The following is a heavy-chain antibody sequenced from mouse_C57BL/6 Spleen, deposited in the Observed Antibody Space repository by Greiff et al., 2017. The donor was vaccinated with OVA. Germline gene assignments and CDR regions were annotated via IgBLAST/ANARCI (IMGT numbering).Heavy chain of an antibody. CDR1: GYTFTSYW. J-gene: IGHJ3*01. CDR3: ARGGPFAY. Sequence: VQLQQPGAELVKPGASVKLSCKASGYTFTSYWMQWVQQRPGQGLEWIGEIDPSDSYTNYNQKFKGKATLTVDTSSSTAYMQLSSLTSEDSAVYYCARGGPFAYWGQGTLVTVSA. CDR2: IDPSDSYT. V-gene: IGHV1-50*01.